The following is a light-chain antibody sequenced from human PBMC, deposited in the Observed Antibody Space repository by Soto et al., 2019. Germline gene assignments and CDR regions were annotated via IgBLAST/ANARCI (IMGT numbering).Light chain of an antibody. V-gene: IGKV3-15*01. CDR3: QQYNNWPWT. CDR2: GAS. Sequence: EIVLTQSPGTLSLSPGERATLSCRASRSVSSNLAWYQQKPGQAPRLLIYGASTRATGIPARFSGSGSGTESTLTISSLQSEDFAVYYCQQYNNWPWTFGQGTKVDIK. CDR1: RSVSSN. J-gene: IGKJ1*01.